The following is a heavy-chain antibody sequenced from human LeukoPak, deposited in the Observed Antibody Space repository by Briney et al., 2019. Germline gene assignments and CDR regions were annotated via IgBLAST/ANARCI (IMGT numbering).Heavy chain of an antibody. CDR2: INPNSGGT. CDR3: ARTSAKSHYYYYGMDV. CDR1: GYTFTGYY. Sequence: GASVKVSCKASGYTFTGYYMHWVRQAPGQGLEWMGWINPNSGGTNYAQKFQGRVTMTRDTSISTAYVELSRLRSDDTAVYYCARTSAKSHYYYYGMDVWGQGTTVTVSS. D-gene: IGHD4/OR15-4a*01. V-gene: IGHV1-2*02. J-gene: IGHJ6*02.